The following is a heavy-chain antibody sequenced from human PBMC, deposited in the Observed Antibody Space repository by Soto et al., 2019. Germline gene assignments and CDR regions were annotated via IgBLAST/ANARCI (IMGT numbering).Heavy chain of an antibody. CDR3: ARDNTMGTGYFDY. J-gene: IGHJ4*02. D-gene: IGHD3-10*01. V-gene: IGHV3-21*01. CDR1: GFTFSSYS. CDR2: ISSSSSYI. Sequence: EVQLVESGGGLVKPGGSLRLSCAASGFTFSSYSMNWVRQAPGKGLECVSSISSSSSYIHYADSVKGRFTISRDNAKNTLYLQMNSLRAEDTAVYYCARDNTMGTGYFDYWGQGTLVTVSS.